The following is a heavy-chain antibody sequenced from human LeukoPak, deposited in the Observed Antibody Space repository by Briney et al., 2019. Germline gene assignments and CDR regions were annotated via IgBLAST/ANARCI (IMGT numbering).Heavy chain of an antibody. Sequence: PGGSLRLSCAASGFTFSSYSMNWLRQAPGKGLEWVSSISSSSSYIYYADSVKGRFTISRDNAKNSLYLQMNSLRAEDTAVYYCARDLRGDYSYYYMDVWGKGTTVTVSS. J-gene: IGHJ6*03. CDR1: GFTFSSYS. V-gene: IGHV3-21*01. CDR3: ARDLRGDYSYYYMDV. D-gene: IGHD2-21*01. CDR2: ISSSSSYI.